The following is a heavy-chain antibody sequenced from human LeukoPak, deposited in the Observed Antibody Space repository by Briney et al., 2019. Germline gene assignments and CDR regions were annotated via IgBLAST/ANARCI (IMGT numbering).Heavy chain of an antibody. CDR2: IIPIFGTA. J-gene: IGHJ4*02. Sequence: GASVKVSCKASGGTFSSYAISWARQAPGQGLEWMGGIIPIFGTANYAQKFQGRVTITTDESTSTAYMELSSLRSEDTAVYYCAREKIAVAGYFDYWGQGTLVTVSS. V-gene: IGHV1-69*05. CDR3: AREKIAVAGYFDY. D-gene: IGHD6-19*01. CDR1: GGTFSSYA.